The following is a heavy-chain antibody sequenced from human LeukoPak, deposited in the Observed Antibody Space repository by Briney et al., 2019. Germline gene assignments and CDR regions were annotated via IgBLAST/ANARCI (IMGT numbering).Heavy chain of an antibody. V-gene: IGHV4-59*01. J-gene: IGHJ5*02. Sequence: SETLSLTCAVYGGSFSSYYWSWIRQPPGKGLEWIGYIYYSGSTNYNPSLKSRVTISVDTSKNQSSLKLSSVTAADTAVYYCARDHFCSSTSCPIRGRWFDPWGQGTLVTVSS. CDR2: IYYSGST. CDR3: ARDHFCSSTSCPIRGRWFDP. CDR1: GGSFSSYY. D-gene: IGHD2-2*01.